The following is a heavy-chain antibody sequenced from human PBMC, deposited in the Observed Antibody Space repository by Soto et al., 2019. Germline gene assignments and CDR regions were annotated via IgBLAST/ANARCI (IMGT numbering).Heavy chain of an antibody. CDR1: GGSISSGGYS. D-gene: IGHD3-10*01. V-gene: IGHV4-30-2*01. CDR2: IYHSGST. CDR3: ARDAAPGSAMDV. Sequence: QLQLQESGSGLVKPSQTLSLTCAVSGGSISSGGYSWSWIRQPPGKGLEWIGYIYHSGSTYYNPSLKSRVTISVDRSTDQFSLKLSSVTAADTAVYYCARDAAPGSAMDVWGQGTTVTVSS. J-gene: IGHJ6*02.